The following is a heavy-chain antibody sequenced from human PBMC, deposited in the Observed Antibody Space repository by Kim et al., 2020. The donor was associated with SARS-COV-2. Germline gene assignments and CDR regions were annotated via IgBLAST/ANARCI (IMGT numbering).Heavy chain of an antibody. V-gene: IGHV3-23*03. J-gene: IGHJ5*02. Sequence: GGSLRLSCAASGFTFSSYAMSWVRQAPGKGLEWVSVIYSGGSSTYYADSVKGRFTISRDNSKNTLYLQMNSLRAEDTAVYYCAKAAGIWFGELSIPTYNWFDPWGQGTLVTVSS. CDR3: AKAAGIWFGELSIPTYNWFDP. CDR2: IYSGGSST. D-gene: IGHD3-10*01. CDR1: GFTFSSYA.